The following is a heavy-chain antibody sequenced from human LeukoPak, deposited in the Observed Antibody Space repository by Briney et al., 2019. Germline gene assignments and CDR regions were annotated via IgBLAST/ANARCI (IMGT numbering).Heavy chain of an antibody. D-gene: IGHD3-10*01. CDR2: ISYDGSNK. CDR3: AKDSPIWFGELYYFDY. CDR1: GFTFSSYG. J-gene: IGHJ4*02. V-gene: IGHV3-30*18. Sequence: GGSLRLSCAASGFTFSSYGMHWVRQAPGKGLEWVAVISYDGSNKYYADSVKGRFTISRDNSKNTLYPQMNSLRAEDTAVYYCAKDSPIWFGELYYFDYWGQGTLVTVSS.